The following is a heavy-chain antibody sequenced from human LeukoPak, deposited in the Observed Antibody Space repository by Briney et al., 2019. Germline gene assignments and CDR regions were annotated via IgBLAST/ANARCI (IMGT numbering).Heavy chain of an antibody. D-gene: IGHD2-2*01. J-gene: IGHJ5*02. Sequence: GGSLRLSCAASGFTFSSYAMHWVRQAPGKGLEWVAVISYDGSNKYYADSVKGRFTISRDNSKNTLYLQMNRLRAEDTAVYYCARRGNCSSTSCLNWFDPWGQGTLVTVSS. CDR1: GFTFSSYA. CDR2: ISYDGSNK. CDR3: ARRGNCSSTSCLNWFDP. V-gene: IGHV3-30-3*01.